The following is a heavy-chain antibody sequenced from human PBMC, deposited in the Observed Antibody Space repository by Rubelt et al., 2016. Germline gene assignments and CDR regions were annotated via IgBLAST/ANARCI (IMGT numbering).Heavy chain of an antibody. CDR2: IYRDGDK. Sequence: VAWIRQPPGKALEWLSVIYRDGDKRYSPFLESRLTITKDTSKNRVVLTMTYMDPVDTATYHCAHKFNSGFDHWGQGTLVTVSS. V-gene: IGHV2-5*02. CDR3: AHKFNSGFDH. D-gene: IGHD6-19*01. J-gene: IGHJ4*02.